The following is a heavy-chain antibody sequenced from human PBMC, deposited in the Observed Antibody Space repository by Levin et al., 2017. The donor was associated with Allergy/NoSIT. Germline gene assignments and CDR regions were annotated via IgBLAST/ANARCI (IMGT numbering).Heavy chain of an antibody. V-gene: IGHV4-30-4*01. CDR3: AREWFGELLFFDP. J-gene: IGHJ5*02. Sequence: PSETLSLTCTVSGGSISSGDYYWSWIRQPPGKGLEWIGYIYYSGSTYYNPSLKSRVTISVDTSKNQFSLKLSSVTAADTAVYYCAREWFGELLFFDPWGQGTLVTVSS. CDR1: GGSISSGDYY. CDR2: IYYSGST. D-gene: IGHD3-10*01.